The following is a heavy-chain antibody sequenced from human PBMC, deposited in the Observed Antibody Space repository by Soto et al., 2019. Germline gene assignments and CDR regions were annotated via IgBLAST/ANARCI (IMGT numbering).Heavy chain of an antibody. CDR1: GGTFSSYT. V-gene: IGHV1-69*08. CDR2: IIPILGIA. CDR3: AREESYYSSGAFFDY. Sequence: QVQLVQSGAEVKKPGSSVKVSCKASGGTFSSYTISWVRQAPGQGLEWMGRIIPILGIANYAQKFQGRVTITADKSTSTAYMELSSLRSEDTAVYYCAREESYYSSGAFFDYWGQGTLVTVSS. D-gene: IGHD3-10*01. J-gene: IGHJ4*02.